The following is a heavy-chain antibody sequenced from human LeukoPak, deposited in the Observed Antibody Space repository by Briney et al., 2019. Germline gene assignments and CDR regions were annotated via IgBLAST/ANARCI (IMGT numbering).Heavy chain of an antibody. V-gene: IGHV4-31*03. J-gene: IGHJ4*02. Sequence: SETLSLTCTVSGGSISSGGYYWSWIRQHPGRGLEWIGYIYYSGSTYYNPSLKSRVTISVDTSKNQFSLKLSSVTAADTAVYYCARAGGFFSPFGYWGQGTLVTVSS. CDR2: IYYSGST. D-gene: IGHD3-3*01. CDR1: GGSISSGGYY. CDR3: ARAGGFFSPFGY.